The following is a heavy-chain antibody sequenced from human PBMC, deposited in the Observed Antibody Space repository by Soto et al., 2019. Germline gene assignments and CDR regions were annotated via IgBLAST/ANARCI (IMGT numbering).Heavy chain of an antibody. CDR1: GFSLSTRDVG. CDR3: AHCRGGVASF. J-gene: IGHJ4*02. Sequence: QITLNESGPTLVKPTQTLTLTCTFSGFSLSTRDVGVGWIRQPPGEALEWLGVVHWDDSKTYSPSLESRLTITKDTSKNQVVLRMTKMDPVDTATYYCAHCRGGVASFWGQGTLVTVSS. D-gene: IGHD2-2*01. V-gene: IGHV2-5*02. CDR2: VHWDDSK.